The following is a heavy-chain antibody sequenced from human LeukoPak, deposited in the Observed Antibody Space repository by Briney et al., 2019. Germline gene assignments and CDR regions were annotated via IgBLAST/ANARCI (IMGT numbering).Heavy chain of an antibody. Sequence: ASVKVSCKASGYTFTSYDINWVRQAPGQGLEWMGGIIPIFGTANYAQKFQGRVTITTDESTSTAYMELSSLRSEDTAVYYCARISYGSGSSYYYYYMDVWGKGTTVTVSS. CDR2: IIPIFGTA. J-gene: IGHJ6*03. CDR3: ARISYGSGSSYYYYYMDV. CDR1: GYTFTSYD. V-gene: IGHV1-69*05. D-gene: IGHD3-10*01.